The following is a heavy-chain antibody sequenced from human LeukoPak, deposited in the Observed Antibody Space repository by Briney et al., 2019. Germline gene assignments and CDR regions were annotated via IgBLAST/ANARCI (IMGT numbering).Heavy chain of an antibody. CDR2: ISTNSGNR. Sequence: GGSLRLSCAASGFTFSSYAMSWVRQAPGKGLEWVSAISTNSGNRFYADSVKGRFTISRDNSKNMLYLQMNSLRAEDMAVYYCAKVRVYGDYAFDVWGQGTMVTVSS. D-gene: IGHD4-17*01. J-gene: IGHJ3*01. V-gene: IGHV3-23*01. CDR1: GFTFSSYA. CDR3: AKVRVYGDYAFDV.